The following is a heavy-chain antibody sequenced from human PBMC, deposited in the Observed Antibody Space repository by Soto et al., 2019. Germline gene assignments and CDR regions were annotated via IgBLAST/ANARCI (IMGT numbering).Heavy chain of an antibody. CDR3: ARDQGTPAALRWYYYYGMDV. J-gene: IGHJ6*02. D-gene: IGHD2-2*01. CDR2: ISSSSSYI. V-gene: IGHV3-21*01. CDR1: GFTFSSYS. Sequence: EVQLVESGGGLVKPGGSLRLSCAASGFTFSSYSMNWVRQAPGKGLEWVSSISSSSSYIYYADSVKGRFTISRDNAKNSLYLQMNSLRAEDTAVYYCARDQGTPAALRWYYYYGMDVWGQGTTVTVSS.